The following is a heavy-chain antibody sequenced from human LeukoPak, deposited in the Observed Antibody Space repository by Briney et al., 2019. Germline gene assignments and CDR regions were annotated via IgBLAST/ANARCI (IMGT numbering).Heavy chain of an antibody. CDR3: AREIFGVAPDY. CDR1: GGSFSGYY. J-gene: IGHJ4*02. Sequence: PSETLSLTCAVYGGSFSGYYWSWIRQPPGKGLEWIGEINHSGSTNYNPSLKSRVTISVDTSKNQFSLKLSSVTAADTAVYYCAREIFGVAPDYWGQGTLVTVSS. CDR2: INHSGST. V-gene: IGHV4-34*01. D-gene: IGHD3-3*01.